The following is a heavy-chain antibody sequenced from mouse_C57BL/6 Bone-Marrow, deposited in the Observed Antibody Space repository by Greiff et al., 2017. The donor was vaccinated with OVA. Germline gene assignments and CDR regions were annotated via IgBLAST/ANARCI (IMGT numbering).Heavy chain of an antibody. CDR3: ARMYLITTVVAGAMDY. J-gene: IGHJ4*01. D-gene: IGHD1-1*01. CDR2: ISSGGSYT. Sequence: EVQGVESGGDLVKPGGSLKLSCAASGFTFSSYGMSWVRQTPDKRLEWVATISSGGSYTYYPDSVKGRFTISRDNAKNTLYLQMSSLKSEDTAMYYCARMYLITTVVAGAMDYWGQGTSVTVSS. CDR1: GFTFSSYG. V-gene: IGHV5-6*01.